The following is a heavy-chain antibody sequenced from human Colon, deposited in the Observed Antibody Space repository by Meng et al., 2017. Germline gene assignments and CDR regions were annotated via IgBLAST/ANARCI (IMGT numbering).Heavy chain of an antibody. V-gene: IGHV3-11*01. CDR3: ATTGSRSSGS. CDR2: ISTTGSIA. D-gene: IGHD3-22*01. J-gene: IGHJ4*02. CDR1: GFIFSDSY. Sequence: VRLVGSGVWWVKPGVSRRLSCAASGFIFSDSYMAWIRQAPGNGLEWVSYISTTGSIAYYADSVKGRFTISRDNAKNSVYLQMNSLRAEDTAVDYCATTGSRSSGSWGQGTLVTVSS.